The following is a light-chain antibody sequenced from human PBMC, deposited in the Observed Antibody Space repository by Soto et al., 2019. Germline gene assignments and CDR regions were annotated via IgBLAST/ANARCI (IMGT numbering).Light chain of an antibody. CDR2: RNN. CDR3: AAWDDSLNGPV. V-gene: IGLV1-44*01. CDR1: SSNIGTNT. J-gene: IGLJ2*01. Sequence: QSVLTQPPSASGTPGQRVTISCSGSSSNIGTNTVSWYQQLPGTAPKLLIQRNNQRSSGVPDRFSNSKSGTSASLAISGLQSEDEANYYCAAWDDSLNGPVFGGGTQLTVL.